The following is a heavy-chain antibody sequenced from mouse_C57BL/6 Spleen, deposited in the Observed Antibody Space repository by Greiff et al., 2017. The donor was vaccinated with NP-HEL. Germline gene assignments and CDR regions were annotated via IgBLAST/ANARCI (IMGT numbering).Heavy chain of an antibody. CDR2: IDPENGDT. Sequence: VQLKESGAELVRPGASVKLSCTASGFNIKDDYMHWVKQRPEQGLEWIGWIDPENGDTEYASKFQGKATITADTSSNTAYLQLSSLTSEDTAVYYCTTATNSNYFDYWGQGTTLTVSS. V-gene: IGHV14-4*01. D-gene: IGHD1-2*01. CDR1: GFNIKDDY. CDR3: TTATNSNYFDY. J-gene: IGHJ2*01.